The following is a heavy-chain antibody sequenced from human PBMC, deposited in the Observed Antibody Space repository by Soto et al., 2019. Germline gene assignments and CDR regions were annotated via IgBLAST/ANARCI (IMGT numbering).Heavy chain of an antibody. CDR3: ARDHAFGGYDY. V-gene: IGHV3-53*01. J-gene: IGHJ4*02. D-gene: IGHD5-12*01. Sequence: GSLRLSCAASGFIVSSTYMSWVRQAPGKGLEWVATLSNGGTTHYADSVKGRFTVSRDTSKNTLDLQMNTLRVDDTAVYYCARDHAFGGYDYRGQGTLVTVSS. CDR2: LSNGGTT. CDR1: GFIVSSTY.